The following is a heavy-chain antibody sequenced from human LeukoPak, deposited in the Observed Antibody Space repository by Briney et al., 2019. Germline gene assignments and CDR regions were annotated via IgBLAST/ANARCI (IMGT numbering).Heavy chain of an antibody. J-gene: IGHJ4*02. D-gene: IGHD5-24*01. Sequence: SETLSLTCTVSGYSISSGYYWGWIRQPPGKGLEWIGSIYHSGSTYYNPSLKSRVTISVDTSKNQFSLKLSSVTAADTTVYYCARHDLATRYFDYWGQGTLATVSS. CDR2: IYHSGST. CDR1: GYSISSGYY. V-gene: IGHV4-38-2*02. CDR3: ARHDLATRYFDY.